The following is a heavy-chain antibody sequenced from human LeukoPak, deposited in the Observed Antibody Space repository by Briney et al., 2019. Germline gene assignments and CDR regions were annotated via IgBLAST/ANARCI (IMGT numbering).Heavy chain of an antibody. D-gene: IGHD3-3*01. CDR3: AKGPRWAYYDFWSGSSYYMDV. Sequence: PGGSLRLSCAGSGFTLSNYAMSWVRQAPRKGLEWVSSISADGDTFYAASVKGRFTISRDNSKNTLYLQMNSLRAEDTAVYYCAKGPRWAYYDFWSGSSYYMDVWGKGTTVTVSS. V-gene: IGHV3-23*01. CDR2: ISADGDT. CDR1: GFTLSNYA. J-gene: IGHJ6*03.